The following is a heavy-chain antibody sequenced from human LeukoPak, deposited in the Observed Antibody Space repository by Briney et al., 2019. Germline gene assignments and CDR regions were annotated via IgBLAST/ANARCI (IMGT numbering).Heavy chain of an antibody. V-gene: IGHV3-74*01. CDR1: GFTFSNYW. J-gene: IGHJ4*02. Sequence: GGSLRLPCAASGFTFSNYWMHWVRQTPGKGLVWVSRINGDGGSTNYADSVKGRFTISRDNAENTLYLQMNSLRAEDTAVYYCARADSSKTRSFDYWGQGTLVTVSS. CDR3: ARADSSKTRSFDY. D-gene: IGHD3-22*01. CDR2: INGDGGST.